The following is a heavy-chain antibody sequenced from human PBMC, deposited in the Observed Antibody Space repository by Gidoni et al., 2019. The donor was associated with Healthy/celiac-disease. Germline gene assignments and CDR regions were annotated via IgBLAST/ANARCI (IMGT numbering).Heavy chain of an antibody. CDR1: VGSISSRSYY. J-gene: IGHJ4*02. V-gene: IGHV4-39*01. CDR2: IYYSGST. D-gene: IGHD2-15*01. Sequence: QLQLQESGPGLVKPSETLSLPCTVSVGSISSRSYYWGWVRQPPGKGLEWFGSIYYSGSTYYNPSVKRRVTISVGRSKNQFSLKLSSVTAADTAVYYGGMIRAGYCSGGSCNPGFDYWGQGTLVTVSS. CDR3: GMIRAGYCSGGSCNPGFDY.